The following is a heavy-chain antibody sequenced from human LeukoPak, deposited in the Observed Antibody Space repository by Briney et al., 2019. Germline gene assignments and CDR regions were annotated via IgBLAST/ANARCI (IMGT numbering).Heavy chain of an antibody. V-gene: IGHV3-7*01. D-gene: IGHD5-18*01. J-gene: IGHJ4*02. CDR1: GFTFSSYW. Sequence: GGSLRLSCAASGFTFSSYWMSWVRQAPGQGLEWVANIMQDGSEKYYVDSVRGRFTISRDNAKNSLYLQMNSLRAEDTTVYYCARDTGGGYSCYDCWGQGTLVTVSS. CDR2: IMQDGSEK. CDR3: ARDTGGGYSCYDC.